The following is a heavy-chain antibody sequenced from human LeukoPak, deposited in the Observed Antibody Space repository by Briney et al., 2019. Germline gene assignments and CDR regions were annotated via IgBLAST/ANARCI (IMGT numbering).Heavy chain of an antibody. V-gene: IGHV1-69*13. Sequence: SVKVSCKASGGTFSSYAISWVRQAPGKGLEWMGGIIPIFGKANYAQKFQGRVTITADESTSTAYMELSSLRSEDTAVYYCARGPRYDSSGKWDYWGQGTLVTVSS. CDR3: ARGPRYDSSGKWDY. CDR1: GGTFSSYA. CDR2: IIPIFGKA. J-gene: IGHJ4*02. D-gene: IGHD3-22*01.